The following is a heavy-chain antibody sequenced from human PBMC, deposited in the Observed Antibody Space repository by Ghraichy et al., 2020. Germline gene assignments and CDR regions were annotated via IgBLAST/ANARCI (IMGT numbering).Heavy chain of an antibody. V-gene: IGHV3-23*01. CDR1: GFTFSSYA. Sequence: GGSLRLSCAASGFTFSSYAMSWVRQAPGKGLEWVSALSSSGGSTYYADSVKGRFTISRDNSKSTLYLQMNSLRAEDTAVYYCAKGTLEEYYYYYGMDVWGQGTTVTVSS. CDR3: AKGTLEEYYYYYGMDV. J-gene: IGHJ6*02. D-gene: IGHD3-16*01. CDR2: LSSSGGST.